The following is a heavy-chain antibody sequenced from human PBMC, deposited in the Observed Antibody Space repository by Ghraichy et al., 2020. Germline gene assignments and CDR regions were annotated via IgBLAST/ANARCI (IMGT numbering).Heavy chain of an antibody. D-gene: IGHD6-6*01. CDR3: ARLGGGAARLYYYYYMDV. V-gene: IGHV4-39*01. CDR2: IYYSGST. J-gene: IGHJ6*03. CDR1: GGSISSSSYY. Sequence: SETLSLTCTVSGGSISSSSYYWGWIRQPPGKGLEWIGSIYYSGSTYYNPSLKSRVTISVDTSKNQFSLKLSSVTAADTAVYYCARLGGGAARLYYYYYMDVWGKGTTVTVSS.